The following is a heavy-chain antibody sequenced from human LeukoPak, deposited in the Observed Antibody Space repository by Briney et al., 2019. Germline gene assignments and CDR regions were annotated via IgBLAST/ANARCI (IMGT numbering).Heavy chain of an antibody. CDR3: ARGDYGDYGRAFDI. J-gene: IGHJ3*02. Sequence: PSETLSLTCTVSGGSISSYYWSWIRQPPGKGLEWIGYIYYSGSTNYNPSLKSRVTISVDTSKNQFSLKLSSVTAADTAVYYCARGDYGDYGRAFDIWGQGTMVTVSS. D-gene: IGHD4-17*01. CDR1: GGSISSYY. CDR2: IYYSGST. V-gene: IGHV4-59*01.